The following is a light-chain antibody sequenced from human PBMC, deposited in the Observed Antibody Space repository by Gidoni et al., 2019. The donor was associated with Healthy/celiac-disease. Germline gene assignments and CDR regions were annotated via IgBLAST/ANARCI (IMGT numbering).Light chain of an antibody. J-gene: IGKJ1*01. V-gene: IGKV4-1*01. CDR2: WAA. Sequence: DIVMTPSPDSLAVSLGERATINCKSSQSVLYSSNNKNYLAWYQQKPGQPPKLLIYWAATRESGVPDRVSGSGSVTDFTLTISSLQAEDVAVYYCQQYYSTPRTFGQGTKVEIK. CDR3: QQYYSTPRT. CDR1: QSVLYSSNNKNY.